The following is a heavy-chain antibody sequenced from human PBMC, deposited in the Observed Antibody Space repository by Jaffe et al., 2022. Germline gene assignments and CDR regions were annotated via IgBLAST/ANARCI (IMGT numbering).Heavy chain of an antibody. CDR2: FSGSGGGTT. CDR1: GFTFSSYA. D-gene: IGHD3-10*01. CDR3: AKDKLPRFGGYMDV. Sequence: EVQLLESGGSLVQPGGSLRLSCAASGFTFSSYAMSWVRQAPGKGLEWVSTFSGSGGGTTYYADSVKGRFTISRDNSKNTLYLQMNSLRAEDTAVYYCAKDKLPRFGGYMDVWGKGTTVTVSS. J-gene: IGHJ6*03. V-gene: IGHV3-23*01.